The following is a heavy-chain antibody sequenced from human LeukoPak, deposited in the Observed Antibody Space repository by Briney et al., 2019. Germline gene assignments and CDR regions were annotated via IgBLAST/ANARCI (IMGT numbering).Heavy chain of an antibody. V-gene: IGHV4-34*01. CDR2: ISHSGTT. Sequence: SEILSLTCAVYGGSLNGYYWSWIRQPPGKGLEWIGEISHSGTTYYNPTLKSRVTVSVDTTKNQFSLKLSSVTAADTAVYYCAKDLASHTSLTWGQGTLVTVSS. CDR1: GGSLNGYY. CDR3: AKDLASHTSLT. J-gene: IGHJ5*02. D-gene: IGHD3-16*01.